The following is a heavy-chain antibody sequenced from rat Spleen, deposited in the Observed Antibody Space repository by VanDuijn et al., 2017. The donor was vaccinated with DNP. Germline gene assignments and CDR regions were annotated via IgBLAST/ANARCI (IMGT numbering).Heavy chain of an antibody. Sequence: EVQLVESGGGLVQPGGSLKLSCAASGFTFSDYAMAWVRQAPKKGLEWVATISYDGSSTYYRDSVKGRFTISRDNAKSTLYLQMNSLRSEDTATYYCTRDLIHTMGITGAWGQGASVTVSS. V-gene: IGHV5-17*01. CDR1: GFTFSDYA. J-gene: IGHJ4*01. D-gene: IGHD1-9*01. CDR3: TRDLIHTMGITGA. CDR2: ISYDGSST.